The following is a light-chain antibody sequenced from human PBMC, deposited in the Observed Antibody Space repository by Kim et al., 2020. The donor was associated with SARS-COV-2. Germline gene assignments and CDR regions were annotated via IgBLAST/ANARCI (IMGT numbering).Light chain of an antibody. CDR1: ALPKKY. V-gene: IGLV3-10*01. CDR2: DDT. CDR3: YSAGSSGNHRGV. J-gene: IGLJ3*02. Sequence: SYELTQPPSVSVSPGQTARITCSGDALPKKYAYWYQQKSGQAPVLVIYDDTKRPSGIPERFSGSSSGTMVTLTISGAQVEDEADYYCYSAGSSGNHRGVFGGGTKLTVL.